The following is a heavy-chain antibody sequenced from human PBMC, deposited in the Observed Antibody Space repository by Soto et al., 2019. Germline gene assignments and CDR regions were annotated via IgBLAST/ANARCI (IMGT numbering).Heavy chain of an antibody. CDR3: ARHGRRSIAAAGAFDY. CDR1: GGSISSSSYY. CDR2: IYYSGST. Sequence: PSETLSLTCTVSGGSISSSSYYWGWIRQPPGKGLEWIGSIYYSGSTYYNPSLKSRVTISVDTSKNQFSLKLSSVTAADTAVYYCARHGRRSIAAAGAFDYWGQGTLVTVSS. J-gene: IGHJ4*02. D-gene: IGHD6-13*01. V-gene: IGHV4-39*01.